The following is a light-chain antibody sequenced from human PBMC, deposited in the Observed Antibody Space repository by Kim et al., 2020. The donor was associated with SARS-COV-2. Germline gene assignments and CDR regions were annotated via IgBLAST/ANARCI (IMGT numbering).Light chain of an antibody. V-gene: IGLV3-19*01. CDR2: GKN. CDR3: NSRDSNDNVV. Sequence: SSELTQDPAVSVALGQTVRITCQGDSLRSYYATWXQQKPGQAPILVIYGKNNRPPGIPDRFSGSSSGNTASLTITGTQAGDEADYYCNSRDSNDNVVFGG. J-gene: IGLJ2*01. CDR1: SLRSYY.